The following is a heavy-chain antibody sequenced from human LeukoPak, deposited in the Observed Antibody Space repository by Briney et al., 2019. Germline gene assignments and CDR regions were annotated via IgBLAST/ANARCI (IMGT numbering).Heavy chain of an antibody. V-gene: IGHV4-39*01. CDR3: ARHIGEPGIAVPGVAFDI. CDR1: GGSISSSSYY. J-gene: IGHJ3*02. D-gene: IGHD6-19*01. Sequence: PSETLSLTCTVSGGSISSSSYYWGWIRQPPGKGLEWLGSIYYSGSTYYNPSLKSRVTISVDTSKNQFSLKLSSVTAADTAVYYCARHIGEPGIAVPGVAFDIWGQGTMVTVSS. CDR2: IYYSGST.